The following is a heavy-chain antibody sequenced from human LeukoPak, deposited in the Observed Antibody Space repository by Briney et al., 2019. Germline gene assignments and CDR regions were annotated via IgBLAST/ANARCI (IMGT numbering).Heavy chain of an antibody. J-gene: IGHJ4*02. CDR2: IYYSGST. V-gene: IGHV4-59*01. Sequence: PSETLSLTCTVSGGSISSYYWSWSRQPPGKGLEWIGYIYYSGSTNYNPSLKSRVTISVDTSKNQFSLKLSSVTAADTAVYYCARATYQHDFDYWGQGTLVTVSS. D-gene: IGHD2-2*01. CDR3: ARATYQHDFDY. CDR1: GGSISSYY.